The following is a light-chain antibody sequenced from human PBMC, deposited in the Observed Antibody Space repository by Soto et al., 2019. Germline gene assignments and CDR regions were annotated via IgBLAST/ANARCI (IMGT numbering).Light chain of an antibody. Sequence: EIVLTQSPATLSLSPLEIATLSFMASQSVSSYLAWYQQKPGQAPRLLIYGASTRATGIPARFSGSGSGTEFTLTISSLQSEDFAVYYCQQYNNWPPITFGQGTRLEIK. CDR2: GAS. CDR3: QQYNNWPPIT. V-gene: IGKV3-15*01. J-gene: IGKJ5*01. CDR1: QSVSSY.